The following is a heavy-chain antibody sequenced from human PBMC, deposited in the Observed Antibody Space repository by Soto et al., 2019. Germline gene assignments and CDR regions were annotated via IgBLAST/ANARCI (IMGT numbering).Heavy chain of an antibody. CDR1: GFTFSDYY. Sequence: GGSLRLCCAASGFTFSDYYMSWIRQAPGKGLEWVSYISSSSSYTNYADSVKGRFTISRDNAKNSLYLQMNSLRAEDTAVYYCARVRIGYSSSWYYFDYWGQGTLVTVSS. V-gene: IGHV3-11*06. CDR2: ISSSSSYT. J-gene: IGHJ4*02. CDR3: ARVRIGYSSSWYYFDY. D-gene: IGHD6-13*01.